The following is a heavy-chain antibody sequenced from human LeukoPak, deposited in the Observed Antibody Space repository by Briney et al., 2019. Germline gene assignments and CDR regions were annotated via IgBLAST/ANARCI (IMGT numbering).Heavy chain of an antibody. J-gene: IGHJ4*02. CDR1: GFTFSSYA. Sequence: PGGSLRLSCAASGFTFSSYAMHWVRQAPGKGLEWVAVISYDGSIKYYADSVKGRFTISRDNSKNTLYLQMNSLRAEDTAVYYCARDDSSSWFAYLDYWGQGTLVTVSS. V-gene: IGHV3-30*04. D-gene: IGHD6-13*01. CDR3: ARDDSSSWFAYLDY. CDR2: ISYDGSIK.